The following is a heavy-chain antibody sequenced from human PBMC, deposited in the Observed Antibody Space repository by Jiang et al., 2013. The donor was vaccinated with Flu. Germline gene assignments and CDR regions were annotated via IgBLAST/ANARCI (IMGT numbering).Heavy chain of an antibody. Sequence: PGLVKPSETLSLTCTVSGGSISSYYWSWIRQPPGKGLEWIGYIYYSGSTNYNPSLKSRVTISVDKSKNQFSLKLSSVTAADTAVYYCARDGAPGSSHYFDYWGQGTLVTVSS. J-gene: IGHJ4*02. CDR3: ARDGAPGSSHYFDY. CDR2: IYYSGST. CDR1: GGSISSYY. V-gene: IGHV4-59*12. D-gene: IGHD6-6*01.